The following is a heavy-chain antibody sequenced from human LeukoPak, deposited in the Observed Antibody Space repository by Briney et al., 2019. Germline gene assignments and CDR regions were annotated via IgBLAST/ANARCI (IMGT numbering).Heavy chain of an antibody. D-gene: IGHD1/OR15-1a*01. CDR1: GGTFSSYA. V-gene: IGHV1-69*04. CDR2: IIPIFGIA. Sequence: SVNVSCKASGGTFSSYAISGVRQAPGQGLEWMGRIIPIFGIANYAQKFQGRVTITADKSTSTAYMELSGLRSEDTAVYYCARSGTGSNSNWFDPWGQGTLVTVSS. CDR3: ARSGTGSNSNWFDP. J-gene: IGHJ5*02.